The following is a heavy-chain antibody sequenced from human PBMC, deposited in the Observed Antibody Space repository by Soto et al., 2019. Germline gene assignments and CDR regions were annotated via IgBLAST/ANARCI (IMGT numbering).Heavy chain of an antibody. V-gene: IGHV3-33*01. CDR3: ARVDCTGNNRRPYCYYDIDV. J-gene: IGHJ6*02. CDR2: IWYDGSQK. D-gene: IGHD2-8*02. Sequence: GGSLRLSCAASGFTFNTYGMNWVRQAPGKGLEWVAVIWYDGSQKYYADSVKGRFTISRDNSQNTLYLQMNSLRVEDTAVYYGARVDCTGNNRRPYCYYDIDVGGQGTTVTVSS. CDR1: GFTFNTYG.